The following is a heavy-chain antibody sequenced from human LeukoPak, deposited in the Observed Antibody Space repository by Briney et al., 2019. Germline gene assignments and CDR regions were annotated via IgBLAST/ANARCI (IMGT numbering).Heavy chain of an antibody. V-gene: IGHV1-3*01. J-gene: IGHJ4*02. CDR1: GYTFTSYA. Sequence: GASVKVSCKASGYTFTSYAMHWVRQAPGQRLEWMGWINVGNGNTKYSQKFQGRVTITRDTSASTAYMELSSLRSEDTAVYYCARDEAAVAGPAYYFDYWGQGTLVTVSS. CDR2: INVGNGNT. D-gene: IGHD6-19*01. CDR3: ARDEAAVAGPAYYFDY.